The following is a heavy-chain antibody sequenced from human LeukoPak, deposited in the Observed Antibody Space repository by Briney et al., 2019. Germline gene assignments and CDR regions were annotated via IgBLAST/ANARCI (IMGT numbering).Heavy chain of an antibody. CDR2: IIPILRIP. CDR1: GGTFNNYA. V-gene: IGHV1-69*04. D-gene: IGHD6-13*01. J-gene: IGHJ4*02. CDR3: ARSGGSSWYVSMYY. Sequence: SVKVSCKTSGGTFNNYAISWVRQAPGQGLECMGRIIPILRIPDYAQNFQGRVTISADKSTSTAYMELSSLKSEDTAVYYCARSGGSSWYVSMYYWGQGTLVTVSS.